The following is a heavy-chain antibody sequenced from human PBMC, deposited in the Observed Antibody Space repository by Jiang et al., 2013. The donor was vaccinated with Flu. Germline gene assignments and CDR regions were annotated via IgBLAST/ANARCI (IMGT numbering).Heavy chain of an antibody. Sequence: KPSGDPVPHLRCLWWVLQWLLLELDPPAPRKGLEWIGEINHSGKHQVQPSLKSRVTISVDTSKNQFSLKLSSVTAADTAVYYCACGYYFDYWGQGALVTVSS. V-gene: IGHV4-34*01. J-gene: IGHJ4*02. D-gene: IGHD3-22*01. CDR3: ACGYYFDY. CDR1: WVLQWLL. CDR2: INHSGKH.